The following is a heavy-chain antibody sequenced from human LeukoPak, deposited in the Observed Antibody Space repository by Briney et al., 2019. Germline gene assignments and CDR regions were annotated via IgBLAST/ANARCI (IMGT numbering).Heavy chain of an antibody. V-gene: IGHV4-34*01. CDR2: INHSGST. J-gene: IGHJ5*02. CDR3: ARGSGIAAAGTKGDYWFDP. D-gene: IGHD6-13*01. CDR1: GGSFSGYY. Sequence: SETLSLTCAVYGGSFSGYYWSWIRQPPGKGLEWIGEINHSGSTNYNPSLKSRVTISVDTSKNQFSPKLSSVTAADTAVYYCARGSGIAAAGTKGDYWFDPWGQGTLVTVSS.